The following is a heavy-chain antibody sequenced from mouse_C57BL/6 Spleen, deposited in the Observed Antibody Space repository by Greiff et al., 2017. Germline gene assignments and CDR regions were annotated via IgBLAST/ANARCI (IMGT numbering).Heavy chain of an antibody. D-gene: IGHD2-1*01. CDR3: ARPFYYGNSAWFAY. CDR1: GYTFTDYN. Sequence: EVQLQQSGPELVKPGASVKIPCKASGYTFTDYNMDWVKQSHGQSLEWIGDINPNNGGTIYNQKFKGKATLTVDKSSSTAYMELRSLTSEDTAVYYWARPFYYGNSAWFAYWGQGTLVTVSA. CDR2: INPNNGGT. V-gene: IGHV1-18*01. J-gene: IGHJ3*01.